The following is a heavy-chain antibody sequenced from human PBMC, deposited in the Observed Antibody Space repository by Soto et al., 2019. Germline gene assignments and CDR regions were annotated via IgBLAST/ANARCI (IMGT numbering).Heavy chain of an antibody. J-gene: IGHJ6*02. CDR3: AASCVGCGGFNYYGMDV. CDR1: GGSISSGGYY. V-gene: IGHV4-31*03. Sequence: QVQLQESGPGLVKPSQTLSLTCTVSGGSISSGGYYWSWIRQHPGKGLEWIGYIYYSGSTYYNPSLNSRVTISVATSKNQFSLKLSSVTAADTAVYYCAASCVGCGGFNYYGMDVWGQGTTVTVSS. CDR2: IYYSGST. D-gene: IGHD2-21*01.